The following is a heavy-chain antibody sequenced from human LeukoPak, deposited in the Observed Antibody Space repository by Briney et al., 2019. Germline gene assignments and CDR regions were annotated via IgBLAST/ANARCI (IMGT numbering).Heavy chain of an antibody. CDR2: INHSGST. Sequence: SETLSLTCAVYGGSFSGYYWSWIRQPPGKGLEWIGEINHSGSTNYNPSLKSRVTISVDTSKNQFSLKLSSVTAADTAVYYCARIMLLWSEFDCWGQGTLVTVSS. D-gene: IGHD2-21*01. CDR3: ARIMLLWSEFDC. J-gene: IGHJ4*02. V-gene: IGHV4-34*01. CDR1: GGSFSGYY.